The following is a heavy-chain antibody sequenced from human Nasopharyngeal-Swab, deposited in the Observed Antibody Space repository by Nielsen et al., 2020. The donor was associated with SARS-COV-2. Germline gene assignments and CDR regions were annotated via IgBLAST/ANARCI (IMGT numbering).Heavy chain of an antibody. CDR2: IYYSGST. CDR1: GGSISSSSYY. CDR3: ARRRTLAAPDGVGHYYYMDV. V-gene: IGHV4-39*01. D-gene: IGHD6-6*01. Sequence: SETLSLTCTVSGGSISSSSYYWGWIRQPPGKGLEWIGHIYYSGSTYYNPSLKSRVTISVDTSKNQFSLKLSSVTAADTAVYYCARRRTLAAPDGVGHYYYMDVWGKGTTVTVSS. J-gene: IGHJ6*03.